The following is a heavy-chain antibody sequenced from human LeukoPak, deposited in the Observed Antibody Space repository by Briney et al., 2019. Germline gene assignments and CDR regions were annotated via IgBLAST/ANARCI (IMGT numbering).Heavy chain of an antibody. V-gene: IGHV3-21*01. CDR1: GFTFSSYS. J-gene: IGHJ4*02. D-gene: IGHD3-22*01. Sequence: GGSLRLSCAASGFTFSSYSMNWVRQAPGKGLEWVSSISSSSSYIYYADSVKGRFTISRDNSKNTLYLQMNSLRAEDTAVYYCARDLYRIVVVPHYFDYWGQGTLVTVSS. CDR2: ISSSSSYI. CDR3: ARDLYRIVVVPHYFDY.